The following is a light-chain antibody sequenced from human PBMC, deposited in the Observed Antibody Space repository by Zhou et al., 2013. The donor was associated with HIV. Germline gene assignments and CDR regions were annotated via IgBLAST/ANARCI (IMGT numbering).Light chain of an antibody. V-gene: IGKV3-20*01. CDR1: QSVSSNF. CDR2: GAS. Sequence: EIVMTQSPATLSVSPGERATLSCRASQSVSSNFLAWHQQRPGQSPRLLIYGASSRATGIPDRFSGSGSGTDFTLTISRLEPEDFAVYYCQQYGSSPRITFGQGTRLEIK. CDR3: QQYGSSPRIT. J-gene: IGKJ5*01.